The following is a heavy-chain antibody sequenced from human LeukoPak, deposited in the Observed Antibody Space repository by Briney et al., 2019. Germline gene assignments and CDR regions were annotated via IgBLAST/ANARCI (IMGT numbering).Heavy chain of an antibody. CDR3: ARGGTAARFDP. J-gene: IGHJ5*02. D-gene: IGHD2-21*02. CDR2: INHSGST. V-gene: IGHV4-34*01. CDR1: GGSISSYY. Sequence: SETLSLTCTVSGGSISSYYWSWIRQPPGKGLEWIGEINHSGSTNYNPSLKSRVTISVDTSKNQFSLKLSSVTAPDTAVYYCARGGTAARFDPWGQGTLVTVSS.